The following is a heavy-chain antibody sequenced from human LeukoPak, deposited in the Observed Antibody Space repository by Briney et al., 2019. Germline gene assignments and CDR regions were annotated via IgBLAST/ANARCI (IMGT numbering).Heavy chain of an antibody. Sequence: GGSLRLSCTTSGFTFADYAMSWVRQAPGKGLEWVANIKQDGSEKYYVDSVKGRFTISRDNAKNTLYLQMNSLRAEDTAVYYCARSMVTIPIPGGYWGQGTLVTVSS. V-gene: IGHV3-7*01. J-gene: IGHJ4*02. CDR3: ARSMVTIPIPGGY. CDR1: GFTFADYA. D-gene: IGHD5-24*01. CDR2: IKQDGSEK.